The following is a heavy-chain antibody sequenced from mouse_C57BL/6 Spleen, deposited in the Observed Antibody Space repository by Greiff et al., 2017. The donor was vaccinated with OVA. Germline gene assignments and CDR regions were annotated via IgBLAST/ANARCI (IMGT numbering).Heavy chain of an antibody. CDR3: ARDRTYYSNYGGFAY. Sequence: EVKLEESGGGLVKPGGSLKLSCAASGFTFSSYAMSWVRQTPEKRLEWVATISDGGSYTYYPDNVKGRFTISRDNAKNNLYLQMSHLKSEDTAMYYCARDRTYYSNYGGFAYWGQGTLVTVSA. J-gene: IGHJ3*01. CDR2: ISDGGSYT. V-gene: IGHV5-4*01. CDR1: GFTFSSYA. D-gene: IGHD2-5*01.